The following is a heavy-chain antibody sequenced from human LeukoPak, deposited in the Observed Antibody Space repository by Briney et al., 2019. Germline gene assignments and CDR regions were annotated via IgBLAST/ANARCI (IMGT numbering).Heavy chain of an antibody. CDR3: AKAGGYNWNAYYFDY. Sequence: GGSLRLSCAASGFTVSSNYMSWVRQAPGKGLEWVSAISGSGGSTYYADSVKGRFTISRDNSKNTLYLQMNSLRAEDTAVYYCAKAGGYNWNAYYFDYWGQGTLVTVSS. CDR2: ISGSGGST. D-gene: IGHD1-1*01. J-gene: IGHJ4*02. CDR1: GFTVSSNY. V-gene: IGHV3-23*01.